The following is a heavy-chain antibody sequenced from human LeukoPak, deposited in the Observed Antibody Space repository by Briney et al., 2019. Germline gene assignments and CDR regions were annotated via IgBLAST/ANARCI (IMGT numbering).Heavy chain of an antibody. Sequence: PGGSLRLSCAVSGFTPDDYTTHWVRQAPGEGLEWVSLISWDGGSTYYADSVKGRFTISRDNSKNSLYLQMNSLSTEDTALYFCAKDHYYGSGSYSRWVYFDYWGQGTLVTVSS. J-gene: IGHJ4*02. CDR2: ISWDGGST. CDR1: GFTPDDYT. D-gene: IGHD3-10*01. CDR3: AKDHYYGSGSYSRWVYFDY. V-gene: IGHV3-43*01.